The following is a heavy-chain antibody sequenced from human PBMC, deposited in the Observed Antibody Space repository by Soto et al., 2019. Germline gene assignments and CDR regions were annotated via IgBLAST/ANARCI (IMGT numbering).Heavy chain of an antibody. CDR1: GYSFTSYW. CDR3: VSGSFDWSDDAFDI. CDR2: IYPGDSDT. J-gene: IGHJ3*02. V-gene: IGHV5-51*01. D-gene: IGHD3-9*01. Sequence: GESLKISCKGSGYSFTSYWIGWVRQMPGKGLEWMGIIYPGDSDTRYSPSFQGQVTISADKSISTAYLQWSSLKASDTAMYYCVSGSFDWSDDAFDIRAQRTTVTGSS.